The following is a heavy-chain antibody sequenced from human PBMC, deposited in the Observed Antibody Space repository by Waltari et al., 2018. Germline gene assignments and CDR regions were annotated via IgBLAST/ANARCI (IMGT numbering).Heavy chain of an antibody. CDR2: IYIGGST. J-gene: IGHJ4*02. V-gene: IGHV3-53*02. Sequence: EVQLVETGGGLIQPGGSLRLSCAASGFTVSSNYMSWVRQAPGKGLECVSVIYIGGSTYYADSVKGRFTISRDNSKNTLYLQMNSLVAEDTAVYYCARDPGSSWYGDYWGQGTLVTVSS. CDR3: ARDPGSSWYGDY. D-gene: IGHD6-13*01. CDR1: GFTVSSNY.